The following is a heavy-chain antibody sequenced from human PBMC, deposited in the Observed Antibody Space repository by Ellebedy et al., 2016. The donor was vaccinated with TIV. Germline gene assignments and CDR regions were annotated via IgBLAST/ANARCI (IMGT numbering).Heavy chain of an antibody. D-gene: IGHD4-11*01. CDR3: VRDLTNPVTGDY. CDR2: INPDNGVT. CDR1: GYIFTAYY. V-gene: IGHV1-2*02. Sequence: AASVKVSCKVSGYIFTAYYIHWVRQAPGQGPEWVGWINPDNGVTVYEQKLQGRVTITGDTSISTVYMELSSLRSDDTAIYYCVRDLTNPVTGDYWGQGTLVTVSS. J-gene: IGHJ4*02.